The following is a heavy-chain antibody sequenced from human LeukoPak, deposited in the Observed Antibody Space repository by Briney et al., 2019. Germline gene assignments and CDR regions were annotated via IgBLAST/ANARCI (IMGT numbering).Heavy chain of an antibody. CDR2: ILYSGST. CDR1: GGSITNTAYY. Sequence: PSETLSLTCTVSGGSITNTAYYWGWIRQPPGKGLEWIASILYSGSTYYSPSLKSRVTISVDTSKNQFSLKMSSVTATDTAVYYCASCLNTGGPSGSFDPWGQGTLVTVSS. V-gene: IGHV4-39*01. CDR3: ASCLNTGGPSGSFDP. J-gene: IGHJ5*02. D-gene: IGHD2-8*02.